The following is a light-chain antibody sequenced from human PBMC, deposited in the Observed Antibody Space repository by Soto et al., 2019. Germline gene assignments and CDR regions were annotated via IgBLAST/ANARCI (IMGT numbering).Light chain of an antibody. V-gene: IGKV3-20*01. Sequence: DIVLTQSPGTLSLSPGERATLSCRASQSVSSSYLAWYQQKPGQSPSLLIYGAASRATGIPDRFSGSGSGTDFTLTISRLEPEDFAVYYCHQYGSSPFTFGPGTKVDIK. CDR1: QSVSSSY. CDR2: GAA. J-gene: IGKJ3*01. CDR3: HQYGSSPFT.